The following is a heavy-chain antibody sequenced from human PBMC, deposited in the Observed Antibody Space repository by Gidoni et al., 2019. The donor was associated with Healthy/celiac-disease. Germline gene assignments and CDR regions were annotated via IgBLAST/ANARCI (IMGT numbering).Heavy chain of an antibody. D-gene: IGHD6-13*01. CDR3: ATYSSSWLNWFDP. J-gene: IGHJ5*02. Sequence: QVQLQESGPGLVKPSQTLSLACTVSGGSISSGCYYWSWIRQHPGKGLEWIGYISYSGSTYYKPSLKSRVTISVDTSKNQFSLKLSSVTAADTAVYYCATYSSSWLNWFDPWGQGTLVTVSS. CDR2: ISYSGST. V-gene: IGHV4-31*03. CDR1: GGSISSGCYY.